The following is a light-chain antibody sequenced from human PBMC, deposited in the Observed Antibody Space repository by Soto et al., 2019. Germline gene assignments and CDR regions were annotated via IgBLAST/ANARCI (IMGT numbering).Light chain of an antibody. J-gene: IGKJ1*01. CDR1: QSISSY. CDR2: KAS. Sequence: DIRMTQSPSALSASVGDRVTITCRASQSISSYLNWYQQKPGKAPKILIYKASSLESGVPSRFSGSGSGTEFTLTISSLQPDDFATYYCQQYSTYTPRTFGQGTKVDIK. CDR3: QQYSTYTPRT. V-gene: IGKV1-5*03.